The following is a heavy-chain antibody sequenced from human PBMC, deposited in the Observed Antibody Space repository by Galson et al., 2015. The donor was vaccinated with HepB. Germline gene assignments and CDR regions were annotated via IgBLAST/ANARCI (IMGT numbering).Heavy chain of an antibody. CDR1: GFTFSSYA. CDR3: ARPFLDTYYYDSSGYSPLGY. J-gene: IGHJ4*02. D-gene: IGHD3-22*01. V-gene: IGHV3-30-3*01. CDR2: ISYDGSNK. Sequence: SLRLSCAASGFTFSSYAMHWVRQAPGKGLEWVAVISYDGSNKYYADSVKGRFTISRDNSKNTLYLQMNSLRAEDTAVYYCARPFLDTYYYDSSGYSPLGYWGQGTLVTVSS.